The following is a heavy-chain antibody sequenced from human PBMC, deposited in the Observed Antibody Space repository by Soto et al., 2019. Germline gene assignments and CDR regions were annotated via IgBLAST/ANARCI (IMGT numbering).Heavy chain of an antibody. D-gene: IGHD3-10*01. J-gene: IGHJ6*03. CDR2: FYYSGST. V-gene: IGHV4-31*03. CDR1: GASITNGGYY. CDR3: ARGNRDTTHFYSSGSLHYMDV. Sequence: SETLSLTCSVSGASITNGGYYWTWIRQHPGKGLEWIGYFYYSGSTSYNPSLKSRVSMSADASKNQFSLNLTSVTAADTAVYYCARGNRDTTHFYSSGSLHYMDVWDKGTTVTVSS.